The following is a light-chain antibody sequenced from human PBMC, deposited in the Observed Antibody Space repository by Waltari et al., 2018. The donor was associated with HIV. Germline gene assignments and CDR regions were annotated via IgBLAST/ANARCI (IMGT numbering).Light chain of an antibody. CDR3: QQYYSSLIT. V-gene: IGKV4-1*01. CDR1: QSILYNSNNKNY. CDR2: SAS. Sequence: DIVMTQSPDSLAVSLGERATINCKSSQSILYNSNNKNYLAWYQQKPGQPPKLLIYSASTRESGVPDRFSGSGSGTNFSLTISSLQAEDVAVYYCQQYYSSLITFGGGTKVEIK. J-gene: IGKJ4*01.